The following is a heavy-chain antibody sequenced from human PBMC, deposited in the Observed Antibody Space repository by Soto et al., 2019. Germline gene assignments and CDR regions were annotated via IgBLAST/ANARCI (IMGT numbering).Heavy chain of an antibody. Sequence: PGGSRRLSCAASGFTFSNYGIHWVRQAPGKGLEWVTVISFDGGNKYYADSVKGRFTISRDNSKNTLYLQMNSLRAEDTAVYYCAKAYGSSFDYYYYGLDVGGQGTTVTVSS. D-gene: IGHD1-26*01. CDR2: ISFDGGNK. CDR3: AKAYGSSFDYYYYGLDV. CDR1: GFTFSNYG. J-gene: IGHJ6*02. V-gene: IGHV3-30*18.